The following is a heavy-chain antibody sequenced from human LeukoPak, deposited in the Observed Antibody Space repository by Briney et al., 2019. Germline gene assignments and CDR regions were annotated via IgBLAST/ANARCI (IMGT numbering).Heavy chain of an antibody. Sequence: GGSLRLSCAASGFTFSSYGMSWVRQAPGKGLEWVSAISGSGSSTYYADSVKGRFTISRDNAKNSLYLQMNSLRAEDTAVYYCARNRYFDLWGRGTLVTVSS. CDR3: ARNRYFDL. CDR1: GFTFSSYG. V-gene: IGHV3-23*01. J-gene: IGHJ2*01. CDR2: ISGSGSST.